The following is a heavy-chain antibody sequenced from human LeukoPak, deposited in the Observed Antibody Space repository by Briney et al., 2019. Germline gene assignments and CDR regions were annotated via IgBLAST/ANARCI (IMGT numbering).Heavy chain of an antibody. CDR2: ITPYNGNT. CDR1: GGTFSSYA. Sequence: GASVKVSCKASGGTFSSYAISWVRQAPGQGLEWMGWITPYNGNTEYAQKLQGRVTMTTDTSTTTAYMELMSVRADDTAVYYCARDAHMNLRSPDHWGQGTLVTVSS. V-gene: IGHV1-18*01. D-gene: IGHD4-17*01. CDR3: ARDAHMNLRSPDH. J-gene: IGHJ5*02.